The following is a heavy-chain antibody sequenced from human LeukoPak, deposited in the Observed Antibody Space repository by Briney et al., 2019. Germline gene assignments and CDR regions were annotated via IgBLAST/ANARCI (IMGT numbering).Heavy chain of an antibody. D-gene: IGHD4-11*01. CDR2: INHSGST. Sequence: PSETLSLTCAVYGVSFSGYYWSWIRQPPGKGLEWIGEINHSGSTNYNPSLKSRVTISVDTSKNQFSLKLSSVTAADTAVYYCARLASNYVGKNVDVWGKGTTVTVSS. CDR1: GVSFSGYY. J-gene: IGHJ6*04. CDR3: ARLASNYVGKNVDV. V-gene: IGHV4-34*01.